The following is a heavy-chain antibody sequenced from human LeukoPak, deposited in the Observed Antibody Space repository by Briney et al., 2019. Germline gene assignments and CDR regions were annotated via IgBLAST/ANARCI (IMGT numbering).Heavy chain of an antibody. CDR3: PQPYSSGWYYFDY. CDR1: GFTFSSYA. V-gene: IGHV3-23*01. D-gene: IGHD6-19*01. Sequence: PGGSLRLSCAASGFTFSSYAMSWVRQAPGKGLEWVSAISGSGGSTYNADSVKGRFTISRDNSKNTLYLQMNSLRAEDTAVYYCPQPYSSGWYYFDYWGQGTLVTVSS. J-gene: IGHJ4*02. CDR2: ISGSGGST.